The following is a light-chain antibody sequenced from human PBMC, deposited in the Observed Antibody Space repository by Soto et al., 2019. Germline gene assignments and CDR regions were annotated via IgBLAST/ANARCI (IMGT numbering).Light chain of an antibody. J-gene: IGKJ5*01. Sequence: IQLTQSPSSLSASLGDRVTITFRASQGISSYLAWYQQKPGKAPKLLIYAASTLQSGVPSRFSGSGSGTDFTLTISSLQPEDFAVYYCQQYNNWPPITFGQGTRLEI. V-gene: IGKV1-9*01. CDR3: QQYNNWPPIT. CDR1: QGISSY. CDR2: AAS.